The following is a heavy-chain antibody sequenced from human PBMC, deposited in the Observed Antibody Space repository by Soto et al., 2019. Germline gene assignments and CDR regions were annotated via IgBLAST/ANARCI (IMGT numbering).Heavy chain of an antibody. CDR3: SRDVVVGAKALNY. CDR2: IKEDGSEK. V-gene: IGHV3-7*01. Sequence: PGGSLRLSCAASGFTFSNYWMTWVRQAPGKGLEWVANIKEDGSEKHYVDSVKGRFTISRDNAKNSLYLQMYSLRVEDTAVYFCSRDVVVGAKALNYWGQGALVTVSS. D-gene: IGHD2-15*01. J-gene: IGHJ4*02. CDR1: GFTFSNYW.